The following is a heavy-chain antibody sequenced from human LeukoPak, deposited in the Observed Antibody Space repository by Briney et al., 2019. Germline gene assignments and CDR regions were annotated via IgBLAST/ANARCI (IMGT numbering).Heavy chain of an antibody. J-gene: IGHJ3*02. CDR3: AREYYYGSGSYLFAFDI. CDR2: IIPILGIA. D-gene: IGHD3-10*01. V-gene: IGHV1-69*04. CDR1: GGTFSSYA. Sequence: VASVKASCKASGGTFSSYAISWVRQAPGQGLEWMGRIIPILGIANYAQKFQGRVTITADKSTSTAYMELSSLRSEDTAVYYCAREYYYGSGSYLFAFDIWGQGTMVTVSS.